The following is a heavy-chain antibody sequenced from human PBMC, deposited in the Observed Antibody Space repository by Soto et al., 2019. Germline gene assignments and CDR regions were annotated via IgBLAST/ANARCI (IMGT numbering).Heavy chain of an antibody. D-gene: IGHD2-2*01. CDR3: ANWPCNSPSCFYFDY. CDR2: IRGGGETT. J-gene: IGHJ4*02. V-gene: IGHV3-23*01. Sequence: EVQLLESGGGLVQPGGSLRLSCAASEFSFSLYGMSWVRQAPGKGLEWVSGIRGGGETTYYADSVKGRFTISRDNSKNTLYLQMSSLRGEDTALYYCANWPCNSPSCFYFDYWGQGTPVTVSS. CDR1: EFSFSLYG.